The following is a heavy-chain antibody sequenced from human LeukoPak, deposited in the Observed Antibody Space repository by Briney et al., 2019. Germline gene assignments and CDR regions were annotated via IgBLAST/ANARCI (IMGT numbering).Heavy chain of an antibody. CDR3: ARGVAAAGSSFDY. CDR1: GGSISRYY. V-gene: IGHV4-59*01. J-gene: IGHJ4*02. CDR2: LYYSGST. Sequence: SETLSLTCTVTGGSISRYYWSWIRQPPGRGLEWIGNLYYSGSTNNNPSLKSRVSISGDTSKNQVSLKLSSVTAADTAVYYCARGVAAAGSSFDYWGQGTLVTVSS. D-gene: IGHD6-13*01.